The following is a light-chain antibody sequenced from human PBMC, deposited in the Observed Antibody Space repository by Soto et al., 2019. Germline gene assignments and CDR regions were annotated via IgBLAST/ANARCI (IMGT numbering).Light chain of an antibody. CDR2: GAS. Sequence: EIALTQSPGTLSLSPGERATLPCRASQSVKSSYLVWYQQKRGQAPRLLIYGASSRATGIPDRFSGSGSGTDFTLTISRLEPEDFAVYYCHQYGNSPYSFGQGTKLEIK. J-gene: IGKJ2*01. V-gene: IGKV3-20*01. CDR3: HQYGNSPYS. CDR1: QSVKSSY.